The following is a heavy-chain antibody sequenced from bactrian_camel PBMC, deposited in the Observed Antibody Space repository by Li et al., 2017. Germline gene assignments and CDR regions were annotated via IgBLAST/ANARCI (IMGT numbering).Heavy chain of an antibody. D-gene: IGHD8*01. CDR2: IGRDGRT. V-gene: IGHV3S57*01. CDR3: AADVDRPPQGAWSSSGAYDV. CDR1: GYTYSPC. Sequence: TSGYTYSPCMGWFRQGPGKEREVVATIGRDGRTDYADFAKGRYTISKDNAGNTLYLQMNSLKPDDTAMYYCAADVDRPPQGAWSSSGAYDVWGRGTQVTVS. J-gene: IGHJ4*01.